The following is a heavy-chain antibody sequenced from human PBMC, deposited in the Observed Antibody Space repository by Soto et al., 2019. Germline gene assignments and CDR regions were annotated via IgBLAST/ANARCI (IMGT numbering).Heavy chain of an antibody. CDR1: GGSISSGGYY. CDR3: STSSGSSFDY. D-gene: IGHD2-15*01. J-gene: IGHJ4*02. CDR2: IYYSGST. Sequence: QVQLQESGPGLVKPSQTLSLTCTVSGGSISSGGYYWSWIRQPPGKCLEWIGYIYYSGSTYYNPYLKSRVTISVDTSKNQFSLKLSSVTAADTAVYYCSTSSGSSFDYWGQGTLVTVSS. V-gene: IGHV4-31*03.